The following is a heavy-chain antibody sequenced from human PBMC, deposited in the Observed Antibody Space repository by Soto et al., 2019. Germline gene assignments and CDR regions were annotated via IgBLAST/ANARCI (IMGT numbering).Heavy chain of an antibody. CDR2: IIPILGIA. Sequence: QVQLVQSGAEVKKPGSSVKVSCKASGGTFSSYTISWVRQAPGQGLEWMGRIIPILGIANYAQKFQGRVTITADKSTSTAYMELSSLRSEDTAVYYCAREPYYYGSRTAVGWFDPWGQGTLVTVSS. D-gene: IGHD3-10*01. CDR1: GGTFSSYT. CDR3: AREPYYYGSRTAVGWFDP. J-gene: IGHJ5*02. V-gene: IGHV1-69*08.